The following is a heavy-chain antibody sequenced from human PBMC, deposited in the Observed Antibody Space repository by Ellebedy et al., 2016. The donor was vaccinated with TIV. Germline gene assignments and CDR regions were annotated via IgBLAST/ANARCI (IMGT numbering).Heavy chain of an antibody. CDR1: RFTFSSYA. CDR2: ISNDGSNE. V-gene: IGHV3-30-3*01. CDR3: AHFLGNTMVRGVLTALDY. J-gene: IGHJ4*02. Sequence: GESLKISCAASRFTFSSYAMHWVRQAPGKGLEWVAVISNDGSNEYYADSAKGRLTISRDNSKDTFYLQVNSLRAEDTAVYYCAHFLGNTMVRGVLTALDYWGQGALVTVSS. D-gene: IGHD3-10*01.